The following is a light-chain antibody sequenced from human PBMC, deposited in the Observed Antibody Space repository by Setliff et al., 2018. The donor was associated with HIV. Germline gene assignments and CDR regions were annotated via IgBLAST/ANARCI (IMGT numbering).Light chain of an antibody. CDR2: STS. V-gene: IGLV7-43*01. Sequence: QAVVTQEPSLTVSPGGRVTLTCASNTGAVTTGNYPNWFQQKPGQAPRSLIYSTSHIHSWTPARFSGSLLGDRAALTVSGVQPEDEAEYYCLLTSTDGQLIFGGGTQLTVL. CDR3: LLTSTDGQLI. CDR1: TGAVTTGNY. J-gene: IGLJ2*01.